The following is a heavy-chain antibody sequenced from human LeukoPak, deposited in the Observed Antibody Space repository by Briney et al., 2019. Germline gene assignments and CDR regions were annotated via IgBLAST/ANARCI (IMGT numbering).Heavy chain of an antibody. CDR2: VIPISRTV. D-gene: IGHD2-15*01. CDR1: GGTFSNYG. J-gene: IGHJ4*02. V-gene: IGHV1-69*01. Sequence: SVKVSCKASGGTFSNYGISWVRQAPGQGLEWMGGVIPISRTVQYAQKFRDRVTLTADESTNTAFMELSSLRSEDTATYYCASLGHCSGGNCYTYYFDAWGQGTVVTVSS. CDR3: ASLGHCSGGNCYTYYFDA.